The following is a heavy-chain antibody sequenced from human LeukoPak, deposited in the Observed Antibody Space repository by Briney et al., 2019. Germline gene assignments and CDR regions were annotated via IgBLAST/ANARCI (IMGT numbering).Heavy chain of an antibody. CDR2: MNAGNGNT. D-gene: IGHD3-10*01. Sequence: ASVKVSCKSSGYTFISYAMHWVRQAPGQRLEWMGWMNAGNGNTKYSQKFQGRVTITRDTSASTAYMELSSLKSEDMAVYYCAREGSMVRGVGIFGFDYWGQGTLVAVSS. CDR1: GYTFISYA. J-gene: IGHJ4*02. CDR3: AREGSMVRGVGIFGFDY. V-gene: IGHV1-3*03.